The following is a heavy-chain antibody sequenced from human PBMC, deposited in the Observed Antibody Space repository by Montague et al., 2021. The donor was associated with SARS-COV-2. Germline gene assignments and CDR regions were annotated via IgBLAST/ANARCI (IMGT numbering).Heavy chain of an antibody. CDR1: GGSFSAHS. CDR3: ARGGLAGGNYDIWSFSYTSPLDY. CDR2: INHRGST. D-gene: IGHD3-3*01. J-gene: IGHJ4*02. V-gene: IGHV4-34*01. Sequence: SETLSLTCAVYGGSFSAHSWSWIRQSPGKGLEWIGEINHRGSTTYMSSLKSRGTMSVDTSKNQFSLKMSSVTAADTAIYYCARGGLAGGNYDIWSFSYTSPLDYWGQGTQVTVSS.